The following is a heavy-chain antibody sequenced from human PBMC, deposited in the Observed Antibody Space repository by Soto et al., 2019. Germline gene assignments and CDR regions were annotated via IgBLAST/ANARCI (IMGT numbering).Heavy chain of an antibody. CDR1: GYSISSGYY. Sequence: SETLSLTCAVSGYSISSGYYWGWIRQPPGKGLEWIGSIYHSGSTYYNPSLKSRVTISVDTSKNQFSLKLSSVTAADTAVYYCARGHYDFWSGYYNGMDVWGQGTTVTVSS. CDR3: ARGHYDFWSGYYNGMDV. D-gene: IGHD3-3*01. J-gene: IGHJ6*02. V-gene: IGHV4-38-2*01. CDR2: IYHSGST.